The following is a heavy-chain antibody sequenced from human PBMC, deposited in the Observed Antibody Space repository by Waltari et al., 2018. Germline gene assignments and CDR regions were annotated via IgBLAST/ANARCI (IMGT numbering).Heavy chain of an antibody. CDR3: AREIYGGNSRPYDY. Sequence: VQLQESVPGLVKPSDTLSLTCTVPVGSITGSYWTWIRQPPGKGLEWIGHIYYNGNTDYNPSLKSRVTISVDTSKNQFSLKLSSVTAADTAVYYCAREIYGGNSRPYDYWGQGTLVTVSS. V-gene: IGHV4-59*01. CDR2: IYYNGNT. J-gene: IGHJ4*02. CDR1: VGSITGSY. D-gene: IGHD4-17*01.